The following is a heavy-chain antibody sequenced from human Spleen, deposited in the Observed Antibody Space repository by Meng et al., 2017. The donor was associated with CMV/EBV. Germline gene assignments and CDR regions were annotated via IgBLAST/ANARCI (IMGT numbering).Heavy chain of an antibody. CDR2: ISWNSGNM. V-gene: IGHV3-9*01. CDR1: GFTFDNYA. CDR3: ARGYTGGELAAAFDI. Sequence: GGSLRLSCAASGFTFDNYAMHWVRQAPGKGLEWVSSISWNSGNMGYADSVKGRFTISRDNAKKSVYLQMNSLRPEDTALYYCARGYTGGELAAAFDIWGPWTMVTVSS. D-gene: IGHD3-16*01. J-gene: IGHJ3*02.